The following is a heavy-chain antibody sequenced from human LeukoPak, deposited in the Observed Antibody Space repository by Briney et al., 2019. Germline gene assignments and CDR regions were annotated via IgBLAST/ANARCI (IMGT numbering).Heavy chain of an antibody. CDR2: TYTGGNS. CDR3: ARVRGESPRWFDP. CDR1: GFTVSSIH. D-gene: IGHD3-10*01. V-gene: IGHV3-53*01. Sequence: GGSLRLSCAASGFTVSSIHMVWVRQAPGKGLEWVSVTYTGGNSYYADSVKGRFTISRDNAKNTLYLQMNSLRAEDTAVYYCARVRGESPRWFDPWGQGTLVTVSS. J-gene: IGHJ5*02.